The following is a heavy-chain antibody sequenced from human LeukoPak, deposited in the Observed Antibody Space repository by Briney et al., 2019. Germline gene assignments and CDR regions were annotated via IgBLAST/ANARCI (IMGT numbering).Heavy chain of an antibody. V-gene: IGHV1-69*13. CDR1: GGTFSSYS. Sequence: ASVTVSCTASGGTFSSYSISWVRQAPGQGLEWMGGIIPIFGTANYAQKFQGRVTITADESTSTAYMELSSLRSEDTAVYYCARGASTYYGSGSYYRDYWGQGTLVTVSS. J-gene: IGHJ4*02. D-gene: IGHD3-10*01. CDR2: IIPIFGTA. CDR3: ARGASTYYGSGSYYRDY.